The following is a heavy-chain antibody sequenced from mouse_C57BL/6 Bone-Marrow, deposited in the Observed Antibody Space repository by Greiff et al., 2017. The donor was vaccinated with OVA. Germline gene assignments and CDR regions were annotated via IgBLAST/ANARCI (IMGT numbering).Heavy chain of an antibody. V-gene: IGHV1-53*01. CDR3: AGGDYGISRGY. D-gene: IGHD1-1*01. CDR1: GYTFTSYW. CDR2: INPSNGGT. Sequence: QVQLPPPGTELVKPGASVKLSCKASGYTFTSYWMHWVKQRPGQGLEWIGNINPSNGGTNYNEKFKSKATLTVDKSSSTAYMQLSSLTSEDSAVYYYAGGDYGISRGYWGHGTTLTISS. J-gene: IGHJ2*01.